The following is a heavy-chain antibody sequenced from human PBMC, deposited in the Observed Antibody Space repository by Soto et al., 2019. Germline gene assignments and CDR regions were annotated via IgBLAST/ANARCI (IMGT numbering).Heavy chain of an antibody. Sequence: EVQLVESGGGVVPPGGSLRLSCAASGFTFSGYWMHWVRQAPGKGLMWVSRINGDGRTTNYADSVKGRFTISRENAKNTLXLQMNSLRAEDTAVYYCARAAYGEYWFDPWGQGTLVTVSS. V-gene: IGHV3-74*01. D-gene: IGHD4-17*01. J-gene: IGHJ5*02. CDR1: GFTFSGYW. CDR2: INGDGRTT. CDR3: ARAAYGEYWFDP.